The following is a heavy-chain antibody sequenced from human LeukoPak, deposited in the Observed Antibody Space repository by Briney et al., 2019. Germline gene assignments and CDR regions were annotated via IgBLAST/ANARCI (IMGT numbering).Heavy chain of an antibody. V-gene: IGHV3-9*01. Sequence: GRSLRLSCAASGFTFDDYAMHWVRQAPGKGLEWVSGISWNSGSIGYADSVKGRFTISRDNAKNSLYLQMNSLRAEDTALYYCAEGYSSSWIDALDIWGQGTMVTVSS. CDR1: GFTFDDYA. CDR3: AEGYSSSWIDALDI. CDR2: ISWNSGSI. J-gene: IGHJ3*02. D-gene: IGHD6-13*01.